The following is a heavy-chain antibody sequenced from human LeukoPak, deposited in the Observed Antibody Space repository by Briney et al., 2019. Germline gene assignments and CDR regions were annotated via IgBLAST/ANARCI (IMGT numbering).Heavy chain of an antibody. CDR2: INQDGSEE. D-gene: IGHD5-12*01. Sequence: GGSLRLSCIVSGFTVSSTLMDWVRQAPGKGLEWVAQINQDGSEEYYMDSVKARFTISRDNAKNSVFLQMNSLRAEDTAVYYCVRDGGVSGYDLLDYWGQGTLVTVSS. J-gene: IGHJ4*02. CDR1: GFTVSSTL. V-gene: IGHV3-7*01. CDR3: VRDGGVSGYDLLDY.